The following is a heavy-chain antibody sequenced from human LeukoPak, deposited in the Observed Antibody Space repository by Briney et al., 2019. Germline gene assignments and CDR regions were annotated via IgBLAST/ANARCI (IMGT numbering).Heavy chain of an antibody. Sequence: GSLRLSCAASGFTFSSYWMHWVRQAPGKGLVWVSRINRDGSSTTYADSVKGRVTNSRDNTKNTVYLQMNSLRAEDTAVYYCARGRLWSIDYWGQGTLVTVSS. CDR2: INRDGSST. CDR3: ARGRLWSIDY. V-gene: IGHV3-74*01. CDR1: GFTFSSYW. J-gene: IGHJ4*02. D-gene: IGHD3-3*01.